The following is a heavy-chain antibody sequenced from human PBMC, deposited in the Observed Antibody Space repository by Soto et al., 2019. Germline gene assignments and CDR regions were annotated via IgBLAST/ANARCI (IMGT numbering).Heavy chain of an antibody. J-gene: IGHJ3*02. Sequence: EVQLVESGGGLIQPGESLRLSCAASGFTVSSNYMSWVRQAPGKGLEWVSVIYIAGNTYYADSVKGRFTISRDNSKNTVFLQMNSLRADDTAVYYCARDEGRNAFDIWGQGTMGTVSS. CDR3: ARDEGRNAFDI. V-gene: IGHV3-53*01. CDR1: GFTVSSNY. CDR2: IYIAGNT.